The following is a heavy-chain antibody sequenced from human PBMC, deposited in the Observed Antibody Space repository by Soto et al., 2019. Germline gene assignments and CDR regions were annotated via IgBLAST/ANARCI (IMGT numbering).Heavy chain of an antibody. D-gene: IGHD2-2*01. CDR2: ISTYNGYT. CDR3: ARWDCSSTGCRSNAFDL. V-gene: IGHV1-18*01. Sequence: QVQLVQSGPEVKKPGASVKVSCKASGHTFATYGISWVRQAPGQGLEWMGWISTYNGYTNYAQDLQARVTMTTDTSTSTTYMDLRSLRSDDTAVYYCARWDCSSTGCRSNAFDLWGQGTMVTVSS. CDR1: GHTFATYG. J-gene: IGHJ3*01.